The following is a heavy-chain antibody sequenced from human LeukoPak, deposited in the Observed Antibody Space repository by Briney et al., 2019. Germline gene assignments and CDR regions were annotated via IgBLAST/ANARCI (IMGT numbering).Heavy chain of an antibody. Sequence: AGGSLRLSCAASGFTFDDYGMSWVRQAPGKGLEWVSGINWNGGSTGYADSVKGRFTISRDNAKNSLYLQMNSLRAEDTALYYCARGDYYDSSGYYGSFDYWGQGTLVTVSS. J-gene: IGHJ4*02. CDR3: ARGDYYDSSGYYGSFDY. V-gene: IGHV3-20*04. CDR2: INWNGGST. CDR1: GFTFDDYG. D-gene: IGHD3-22*01.